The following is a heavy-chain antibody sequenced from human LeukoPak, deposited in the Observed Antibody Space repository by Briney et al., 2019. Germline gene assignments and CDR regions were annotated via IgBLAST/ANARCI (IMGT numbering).Heavy chain of an antibody. CDR1: GGTFSSYA. CDR3: AKQHYYGSGSYENWFDP. V-gene: IGHV1-69*05. J-gene: IGHJ5*02. Sequence: SVKVSCKASGGTFSSYAISWVRQAPGQGLEWMGGIIPIFGTANYAQKFQGRVTITTDESTSTAYMELSSLRSEDTAVYYCAKQHYYGSGSYENWFDPWGQGTLVTVSS. CDR2: IIPIFGTA. D-gene: IGHD3-10*01.